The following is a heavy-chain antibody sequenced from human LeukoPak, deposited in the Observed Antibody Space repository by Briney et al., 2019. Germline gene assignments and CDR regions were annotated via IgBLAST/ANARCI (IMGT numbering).Heavy chain of an antibody. Sequence: SETLSLTCTVSGGSISSGDYYWSWIRQPPGKGLEWIGYIYYSGSTYYNPSLKRRVTISVDTSKDQFSLKLSSVTAADTAVYYCARGVGGIDVFDIWGQGTMVTVSS. CDR3: ARGVGGIDVFDI. J-gene: IGHJ3*02. V-gene: IGHV4-30-4*01. CDR2: IYYSGST. CDR1: GGSISSGDYY. D-gene: IGHD2-15*01.